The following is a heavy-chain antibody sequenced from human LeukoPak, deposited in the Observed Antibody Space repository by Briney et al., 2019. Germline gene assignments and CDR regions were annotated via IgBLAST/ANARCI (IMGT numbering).Heavy chain of an antibody. CDR3: ARAPPAGFDY. CDR2: INHSGST. V-gene: IGHV4-34*01. Sequence: KPSETLSLTCAVYGGSFSSYYWSWIRQPPGKGLEWIGEINHSGSTNYNPSLKSRVTISVDTSKNQFSLKLSSVTAADTAVYYCARAPPAGFDYWGQGTLVTVSS. D-gene: IGHD2-2*01. J-gene: IGHJ4*02. CDR1: GGSFSSYY.